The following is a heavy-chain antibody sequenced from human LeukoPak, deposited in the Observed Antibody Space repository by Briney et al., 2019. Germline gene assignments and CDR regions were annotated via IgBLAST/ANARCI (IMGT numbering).Heavy chain of an antibody. CDR3: ARYGSGSYYPDYYMDV. CDR1: GGTFSSYA. V-gene: IGHV1-69*06. Sequence: SVKVSCKASGGTFSSYAISWVRQAPGQGLEWMGGIIPIFGTANYAQKFQGRVTITADKSTSTAYMELSSLRSEDTAVYYCARYGSGSYYPDYYMDVWGIGTTVTVSS. J-gene: IGHJ6*03. CDR2: IIPIFGTA. D-gene: IGHD3-10*01.